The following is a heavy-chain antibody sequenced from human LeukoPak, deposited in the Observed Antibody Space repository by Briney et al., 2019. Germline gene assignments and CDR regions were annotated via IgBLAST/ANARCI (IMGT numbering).Heavy chain of an antibody. J-gene: IGHJ4*02. CDR1: GFNITSTY. Sequence: PGGSLRLSCAASGFNITSTYMNWVRKAPWPGLERVAIIYSGGFTYDRDSVKGRFTIYRDNSKNTVYLQMNSLRVEDTAVYYCAREGMGYFDSWGQGTLVTVSS. CDR2: IYSGGFT. V-gene: IGHV3-66*01. CDR3: AREGMGYFDS. D-gene: IGHD5-24*01.